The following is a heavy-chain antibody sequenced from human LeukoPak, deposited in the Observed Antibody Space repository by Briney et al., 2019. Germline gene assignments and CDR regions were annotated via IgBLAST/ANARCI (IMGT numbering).Heavy chain of an antibody. D-gene: IGHD3-3*01. CDR2: ISSSSSYI. V-gene: IGHV3-21*01. CDR3: ASTYYDFWSGYYMNWYFDL. Sequence: GGSLRLSCAASGFTFSSYSMNWVRQAPGKGLEWVSSISSSSSYIYYADSVKGRFTISRDNAENSLYLQTNSLRAEDTAVYYCASTYYDFWSGYYMNWYFDLWGRGTLVTVSS. CDR1: GFTFSSYS. J-gene: IGHJ2*01.